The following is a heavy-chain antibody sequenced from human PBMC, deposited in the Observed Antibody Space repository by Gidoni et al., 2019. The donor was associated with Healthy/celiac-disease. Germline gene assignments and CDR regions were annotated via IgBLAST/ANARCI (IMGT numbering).Heavy chain of an antibody. D-gene: IGHD3-16*02. J-gene: IGHJ4*02. CDR2: IDPSDSYT. Sequence: EVQLVQSGAEVKQPGESLRISCKGSGYSFTSYWISWVRQMPGKGREWKGRIDPSDSYTNYSPSFQGHVTISADKSINTAYLQWSSLKASDTAMYYCATPSPFIGGVIVFLNYWGQGTLVTVSS. CDR1: GYSFTSYW. V-gene: IGHV5-10-1*03. CDR3: ATPSPFIGGVIVFLNY.